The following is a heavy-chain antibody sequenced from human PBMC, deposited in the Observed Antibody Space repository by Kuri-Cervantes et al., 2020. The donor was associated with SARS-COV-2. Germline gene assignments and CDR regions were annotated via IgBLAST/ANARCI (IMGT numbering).Heavy chain of an antibody. D-gene: IGHD6-19*01. CDR3: ASTILGLNSSGWYGYFDY. CDR2: IIPIFGTA. Sequence: SSVNVSCKDSGYTFTGYYMHWVRQAPGQGLEWMGGIIPIFGTANYAQKFQGRVTITTDESTSTAYMELRSLRSEDTAVYYCASTILGLNSSGWYGYFDYWGQGTLVTVSS. CDR1: GYTFTGYY. J-gene: IGHJ4*02. V-gene: IGHV1-69*05.